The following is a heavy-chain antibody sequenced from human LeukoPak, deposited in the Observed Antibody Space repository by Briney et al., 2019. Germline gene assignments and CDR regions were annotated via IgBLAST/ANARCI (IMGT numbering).Heavy chain of an antibody. Sequence: GGSLRLSCAASGFTFSTYWMSWVRQAPGKGLEWVADIKPDGSEKYYVDSVKGRFTISRDNAKNSLYLQMNSLRAEDTAVYYCARGGGCYLHWGQGTLVTVSS. J-gene: IGHJ4*02. CDR1: GFTFSTYW. CDR2: IKPDGSEK. CDR3: ARGGGCYLH. D-gene: IGHD2-21*01. V-gene: IGHV3-7*01.